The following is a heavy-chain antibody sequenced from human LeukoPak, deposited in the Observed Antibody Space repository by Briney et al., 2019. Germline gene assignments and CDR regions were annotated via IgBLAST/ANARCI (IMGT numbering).Heavy chain of an antibody. J-gene: IGHJ3*02. CDR3: ARAAANDAFDI. V-gene: IGHV1-46*01. CDR2: INPSGGST. D-gene: IGHD2-15*01. Sequence: ASVKVSCKAFGYTFTSRYMHWVRQAPGQGLEWMGIINPSGGSTTYAQRFQGRVTMTRDMSTSTDYMELSSLNSEDTAVYYCARAAANDAFDIWGQGTMVTVSS. CDR1: GYTFTSRY.